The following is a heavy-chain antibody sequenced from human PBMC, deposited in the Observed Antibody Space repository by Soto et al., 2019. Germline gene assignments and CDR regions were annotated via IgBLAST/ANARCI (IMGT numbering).Heavy chain of an antibody. J-gene: IGHJ4*02. CDR1: GDSITSGPYY. CDR2: IYFRGNS. V-gene: IGHV4-31*01. CDR3: ARSGGSNSWYGVFDF. D-gene: IGHD2-15*01. Sequence: QVQLQESGPGLVKPSQTLSVTCTVSGDSITSGPYYWSWVRQLPGRGLEWIGYIYFRGNSYYNPSLKSQITISLDRSKNQLSLELNSVTAADTAVYYWARSGGSNSWYGVFDFWGQGTLVNVSS.